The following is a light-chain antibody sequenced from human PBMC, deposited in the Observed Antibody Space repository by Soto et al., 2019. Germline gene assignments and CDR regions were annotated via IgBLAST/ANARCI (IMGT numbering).Light chain of an antibody. V-gene: IGKV4-1*01. CDR2: WAS. Sequence: DIVKTQSPDSLAVSLGERATINCKSSQSVLYSANNKNYLAWYKQKPGQPPKPLIYWASTRESGVPDRFSGSGSGTDFSLTISSLQAEDVAVYYCQQYYNTPYTFGQGTKLEI. CDR1: QSVLYSANNKNY. J-gene: IGKJ2*01. CDR3: QQYYNTPYT.